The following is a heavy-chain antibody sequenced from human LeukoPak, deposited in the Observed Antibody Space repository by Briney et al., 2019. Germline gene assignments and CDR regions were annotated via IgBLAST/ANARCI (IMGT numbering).Heavy chain of an antibody. V-gene: IGHV3-30*04. Sequence: GRSLRLSCAASGFSFSSYAMHWVRQAPGRGLEWVAVISYDGSNKFYADSVSGRFTISRDNSKNTLYLQTNSLRAEDTAVYYCAKDAGQRANNWYYFDYWGQGTLVTVSS. CDR1: GFSFSSYA. CDR2: ISYDGSNK. J-gene: IGHJ4*02. CDR3: AKDAGQRANNWYYFDY. D-gene: IGHD1-1*01.